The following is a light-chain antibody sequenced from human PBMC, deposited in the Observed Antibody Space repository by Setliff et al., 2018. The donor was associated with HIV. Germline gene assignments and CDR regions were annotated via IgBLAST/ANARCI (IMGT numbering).Light chain of an antibody. CDR3: CSFTTTSAHV. Sequence: QSVLTQPASVSGSLGQSITLSCTGTTSDLGAFKYVSWYQQHSGKAPKLLIYDVSDRLSRVSNRFSGSKSGKVASLTISGLQGDDEANYFCCSFTTTSAHVFGGGTKVTVL. J-gene: IGLJ2*01. CDR1: TSDLGAFKY. V-gene: IGLV2-14*03. CDR2: DVS.